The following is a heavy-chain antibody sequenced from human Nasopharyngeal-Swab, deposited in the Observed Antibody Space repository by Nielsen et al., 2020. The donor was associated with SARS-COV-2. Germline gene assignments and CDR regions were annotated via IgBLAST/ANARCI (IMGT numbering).Heavy chain of an antibody. Sequence: SLNISCAASGFTFSSYGMHWVRQAPGKGLEWVAVIWYDGSNKYYADSVKGRFTISRDNSKNTLYLQMNSLRAEDTAVYYCARNVYYYDARTLDYWGQGTLVTVSS. D-gene: IGHD3-22*01. CDR1: GFTFSSYG. J-gene: IGHJ4*02. V-gene: IGHV3-33*01. CDR3: ARNVYYYDARTLDY. CDR2: IWYDGSNK.